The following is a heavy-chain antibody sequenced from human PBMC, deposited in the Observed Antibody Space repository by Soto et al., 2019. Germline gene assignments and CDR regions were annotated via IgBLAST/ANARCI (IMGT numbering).Heavy chain of an antibody. Sequence: SATLSLTCTFSGGSISSYYWSWIRQPPGKGLEWIGYIYYSGSTNYNPSLKSRVTISVDTSKNQFSLKLNSMTAADTAVYYCARHNYGSGSTYFDYWGQGTLVTVS. D-gene: IGHD3-10*01. CDR1: GGSISSYY. CDR2: IYYSGST. V-gene: IGHV4-59*08. CDR3: ARHNYGSGSTYFDY. J-gene: IGHJ4*02.